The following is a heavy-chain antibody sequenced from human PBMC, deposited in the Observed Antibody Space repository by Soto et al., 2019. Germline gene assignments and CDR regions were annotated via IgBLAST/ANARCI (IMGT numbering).Heavy chain of an antibody. V-gene: IGHV1-2*04. D-gene: IGHD3-10*01. CDR2: INPNSGGT. CDR3: ARGGGGGNYGMDV. J-gene: IGHJ6*02. CDR1: GYTFTGYY. Sequence: GASVKVSCKASGYTFTGYYMHWVRQAPGQGLEWMGWINPNSGGTSYAQKFQGWVTMTRDTSISTAYMELSRLRSDDTAVYYCARGGGGGNYGMDVWGQGTTVTVSS.